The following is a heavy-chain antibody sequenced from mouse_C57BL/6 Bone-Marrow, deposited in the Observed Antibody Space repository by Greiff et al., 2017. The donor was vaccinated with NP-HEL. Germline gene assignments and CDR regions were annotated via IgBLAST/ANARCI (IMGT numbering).Heavy chain of an antibody. J-gene: IGHJ1*03. D-gene: IGHD1-1*01. Sequence: EVKLEESGGGLVKPGGSLKLSCAASGFTFSDYGMHWVRQAPEKGLEWVAYISSGSSTIYYADTVKGRFTISRDNAKNTLFLQMTSLRSEDTAMYYCARITTVVATEYFDVWGTGTTVTVSS. CDR3: ARITTVVATEYFDV. CDR1: GFTFSDYG. CDR2: ISSGSSTI. V-gene: IGHV5-17*01.